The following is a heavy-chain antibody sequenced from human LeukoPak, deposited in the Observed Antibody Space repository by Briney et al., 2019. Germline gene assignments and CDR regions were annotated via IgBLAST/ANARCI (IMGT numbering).Heavy chain of an antibody. CDR1: GFVFDTYA. D-gene: IGHD3-10*02. CDR2: ISGSGVTT. J-gene: IGHJ3*01. V-gene: IGHV3-23*01. CDR3: AKDLFGDWTALHV. Sequence: GESLRLSCAASGFVFDTYAMNWVRQAPRKGLEWVSLISGSGVTTDYSDSVKGRFTISRDNSKNTLYLQMNTLRADDTAVYWCAKDLFGDWTALHVWGRGTVVTVSS.